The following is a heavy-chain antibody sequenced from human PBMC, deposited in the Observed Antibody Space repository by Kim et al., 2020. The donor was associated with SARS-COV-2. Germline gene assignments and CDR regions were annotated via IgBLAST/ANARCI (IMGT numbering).Heavy chain of an antibody. J-gene: IGHJ2*01. CDR2: IYYSGST. V-gene: IGHV4-39*01. Sequence: SETLSLTCTVSGGSISSSSYYWGWIRQPPGKGLEWIGSIYYSGSTYYNPSLKSRVTISVDTSKNQFSLKLSSVTAADTAVYYCARHPRGQQPRLWYFDLWGRGTLVTLSS. CDR1: GGSISSSSYY. CDR3: ARHPRGQQPRLWYFDL. D-gene: IGHD6-13*01.